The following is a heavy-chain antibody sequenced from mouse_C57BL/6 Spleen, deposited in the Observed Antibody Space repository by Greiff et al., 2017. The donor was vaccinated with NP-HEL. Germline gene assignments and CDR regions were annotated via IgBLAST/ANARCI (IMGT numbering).Heavy chain of an antibody. Sequence: DVQLQESGAELVRPGASVKLSCTASGFNIKDDYMHWVKQRPEQGLEWIGWIDPENGDTEYASKFQGKATITADTSSNTAYLQLSSLTSEDTAVYYCTTRSGFAYWGQGTLVTVSA. D-gene: IGHD3-2*02. CDR2: IDPENGDT. CDR1: GFNIKDDY. J-gene: IGHJ3*01. V-gene: IGHV14-4*01. CDR3: TTRSGFAY.